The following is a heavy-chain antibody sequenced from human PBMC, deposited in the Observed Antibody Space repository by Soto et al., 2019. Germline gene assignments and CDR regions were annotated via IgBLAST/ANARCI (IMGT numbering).Heavy chain of an antibody. CDR1: GGSISSSSYY. CDR2: IYYSGST. D-gene: IGHD1-26*01. CDR3: ARRVLHSGSYYFDY. J-gene: IGHJ4*01. V-gene: IGHV4-39*01. Sequence: SETLSLTCTVSGGSISSSSYYWGWIRQPPGKGLEWIGSIYYSGSTYYNPSLKSRVTISVDTSKNQFSLKLSSVTAADTAVYYCARRVLHSGSYYFDYWGHGTLVTVSS.